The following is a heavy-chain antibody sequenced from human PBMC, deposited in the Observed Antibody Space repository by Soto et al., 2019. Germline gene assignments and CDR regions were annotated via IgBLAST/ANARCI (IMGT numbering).Heavy chain of an antibody. D-gene: IGHD2-2*01. J-gene: IGHJ6*02. CDR1: GFTFSNAW. Sequence: GGSLRLSCAASGFTFSNAWMNWVRQAPGKGLEWVGRIKSKTDGGTTDYAAPVKGRFTISRDDSKNTLYLQMNSLKTEDTAVYYCTTVRGCSSTSCYPTYYYYGMDVWGQGTTVTVSS. CDR2: IKSKTDGGTT. CDR3: TTVRGCSSTSCYPTYYYYGMDV. V-gene: IGHV3-15*07.